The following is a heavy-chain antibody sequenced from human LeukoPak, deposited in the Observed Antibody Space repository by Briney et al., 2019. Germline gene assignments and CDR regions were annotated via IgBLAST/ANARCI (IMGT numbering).Heavy chain of an antibody. CDR1: GFTFSSYG. J-gene: IGHJ3*02. Sequence: GGSLRLSCAAPGFTFSSYGMHWVRQAPGKGLEWVAVISYDGSNKYYADSVKGRFTISRDNSKNTLYLQMNSLRAEDTAVYYCANQREYYTSSDGFDIWGQGTMVTVSS. V-gene: IGHV3-30*18. CDR3: ANQREYYTSSDGFDI. D-gene: IGHD3-3*01. CDR2: ISYDGSNK.